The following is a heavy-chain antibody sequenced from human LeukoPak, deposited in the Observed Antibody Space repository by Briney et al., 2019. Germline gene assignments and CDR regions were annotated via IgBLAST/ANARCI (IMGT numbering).Heavy chain of an antibody. CDR3: ARVNSYASGTDY. CDR1: GFTFDDYV. V-gene: IGHV3-9*01. CDR2: INWNSGSI. Sequence: SLRLSCAASGFTFDDYVMYWVRQAPGKGLEWVSGINWNSGSIGYADSVKGRFTISRDNAKNSLYLQMNSLRAEDTALYYCARVNSYASGTDYWGQGTLVTVSS. D-gene: IGHD3-10*01. J-gene: IGHJ4*02.